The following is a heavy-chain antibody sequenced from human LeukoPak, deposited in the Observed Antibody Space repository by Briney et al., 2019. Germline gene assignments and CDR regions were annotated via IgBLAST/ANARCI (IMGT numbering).Heavy chain of an antibody. J-gene: IGHJ4*02. V-gene: IGHV5-51*01. Sequence: GESLKISCKGSGYSFTSNWIGWVRQMPGKGLEWMGIIYPGDSDTRYSPSFQGQVTTPADKSISTAYLQWISLKASDTAMYYCARHDRHVDTAVVGLWGQGTLVTVSS. CDR2: IYPGDSDT. D-gene: IGHD5-18*01. CDR1: GYSFTSNW. CDR3: ARHDRHVDTAVVGL.